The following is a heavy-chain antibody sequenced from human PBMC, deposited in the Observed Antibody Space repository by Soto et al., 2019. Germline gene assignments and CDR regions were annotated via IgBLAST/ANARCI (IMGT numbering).Heavy chain of an antibody. Sequence: EVQLVESGGGLVQPGGSLRLSCAVSGFTFTNSAMNWVRQAPVKGLEWLSYINSNSERIYYADSVKGRFTISRDNAKNSLYLQMNSLRDDDTAVYYCTRDSWDGYGDYWGQGTLVTVSS. D-gene: IGHD5-12*01. CDR1: GFTFTNSA. CDR3: TRDSWDGYGDY. CDR2: INSNSERI. V-gene: IGHV3-48*02. J-gene: IGHJ4*02.